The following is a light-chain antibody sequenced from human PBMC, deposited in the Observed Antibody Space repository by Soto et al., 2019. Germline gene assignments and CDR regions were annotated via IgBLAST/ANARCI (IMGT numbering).Light chain of an antibody. CDR1: QPLGAW. CDR3: QQADISQPT. V-gene: IGKV1-12*01. CDR2: ATS. Sequence: DIQMTQFPSSVSASVGDRVTITCRASQPLGAWLAWYQQKPGKAPKLLIYATSTLETGVPSRFSGSGSGTQFTLTISSLQPEDFATYYCQQADISQPTFGGGTRVEIK. J-gene: IGKJ4*01.